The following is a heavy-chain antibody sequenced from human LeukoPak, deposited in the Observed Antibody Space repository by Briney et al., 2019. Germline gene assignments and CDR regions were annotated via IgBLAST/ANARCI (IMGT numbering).Heavy chain of an antibody. CDR3: AKVPRGIQYFVES. Sequence: PGGSLRLSCAASGFTFSSYAMHWVRQAPGKGLEWVAVISYDGSNKYYADSVKGRFTISRDNSKNTLYLQMNSLRVEDTAIYYCAKVPRGIQYFVESWGQATLVTVPS. V-gene: IGHV3-30-3*01. CDR2: ISYDGSNK. J-gene: IGHJ5*02. D-gene: IGHD3-3*01. CDR1: GFTFSSYA.